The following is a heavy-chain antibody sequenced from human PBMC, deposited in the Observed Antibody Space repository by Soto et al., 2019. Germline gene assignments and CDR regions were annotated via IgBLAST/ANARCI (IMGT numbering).Heavy chain of an antibody. CDR1: GFTFSSYG. Sequence: GGSLRLSCAASGFTFSSYGMHWVRQAPGKGLEWVAVISYDGSNKYYADSVKGRFTISRDDSKNTAYLQMNSLKTEDTAVYYCTRWTAARQDDYWGQGTLVTVSS. CDR3: TRWTAARQDDY. CDR2: ISYDGSNK. J-gene: IGHJ4*02. D-gene: IGHD6-6*01. V-gene: IGHV3-30*03.